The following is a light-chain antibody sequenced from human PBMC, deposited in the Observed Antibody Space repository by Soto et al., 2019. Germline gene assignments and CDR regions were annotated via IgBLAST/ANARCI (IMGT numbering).Light chain of an antibody. CDR1: QSVSSN. J-gene: IGKJ2*01. CDR3: QKYNNWYT. CDR2: GAS. V-gene: IGKV3-15*01. Sequence: EIVMPQSPATLSVSPGERATLSCRASQSVSSNLAWYQQKPGQDPRLLIYGASTRATGIPARFSGSGSGTEFTLTISSLQSEDFAVYYCQKYNNWYTFGQWTKLAIK.